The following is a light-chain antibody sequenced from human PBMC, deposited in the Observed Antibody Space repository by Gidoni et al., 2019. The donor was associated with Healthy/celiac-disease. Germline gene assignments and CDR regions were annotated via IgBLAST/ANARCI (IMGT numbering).Light chain of an antibody. CDR3: QQYDNPLT. Sequence: DIQMTQSPSYLAASVGDRVTITCTASQDISNYLNWYQQKPGKAPKLLIYDASNLETGVPSRCSGSGAGTDFTFTSSSLQHEDIATYYCQQYDNPLTFGGGTKVEIK. J-gene: IGKJ4*01. CDR1: QDISNY. V-gene: IGKV1-33*01. CDR2: DAS.